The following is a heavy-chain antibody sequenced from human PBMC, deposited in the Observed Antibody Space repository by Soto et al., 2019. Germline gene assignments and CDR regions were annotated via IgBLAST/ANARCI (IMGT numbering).Heavy chain of an antibody. J-gene: IGHJ5*02. CDR2: IWSAGLT. CDR3: ARELPPDL. Sequence: GGSVRLSCAASGFTVSSKYMNWVRQAPGKGLEWVSIIWSAGLTYYADSVRGRFTISRDISKNILFLQMNNLRAEDSAIYYCARELPPDLWGQGTLVTV. CDR1: GFTVSSKY. D-gene: IGHD2-15*01. V-gene: IGHV3-53*01.